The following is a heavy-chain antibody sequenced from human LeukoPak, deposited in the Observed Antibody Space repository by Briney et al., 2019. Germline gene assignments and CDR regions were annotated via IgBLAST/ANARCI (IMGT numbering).Heavy chain of an antibody. CDR1: GFTFSNAW. CDR3: INYYDSSGYPSVQAFDI. D-gene: IGHD3-22*01. V-gene: IGHV3-15*01. J-gene: IGHJ3*02. CDR2: IKSKTDGGTT. Sequence: GGSLRLSCAASGFTFSNAWMSWVRQAPGKGLEWVGRIKSKTDGGTTDYAAPVKGRFTISRDDSKNTLYLQMNSLKTEDTAVYYCINYYDSSGYPSVQAFDIWAKGQWSPSLQ.